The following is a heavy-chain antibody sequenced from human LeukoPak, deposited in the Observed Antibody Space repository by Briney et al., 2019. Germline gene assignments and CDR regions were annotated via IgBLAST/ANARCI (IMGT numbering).Heavy chain of an antibody. V-gene: IGHV1-46*01. CDR2: INPSGGST. CDR1: GYTFTSYY. J-gene: IGHJ5*02. CDR3: ARGLPLNWFDP. Sequence: ASVKVSCKASGYTFTSYYMHWVRQAPGQGLEWMGIINPSGGSTSYAQKFQSRVTMTRDTSTSTVYMELSSLRPEDTAVYYCARGLPLNWFDPWGQGTLVTVSS.